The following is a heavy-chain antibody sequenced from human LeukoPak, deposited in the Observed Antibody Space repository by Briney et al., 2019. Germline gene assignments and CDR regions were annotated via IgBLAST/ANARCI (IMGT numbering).Heavy chain of an antibody. J-gene: IGHJ4*02. Sequence: GRSLRLSCAASGSTFSSYSMNWVRQPPGEWLEWDSSIIIISSYTYYTDSVKGRFTISRDNAKNSLYLRMNSLRAEDRAVYYGAREPDSFDYWGKGTLVTVSS. CDR3: AREPDSFDY. CDR1: GSTFSSYS. V-gene: IGHV3-21*01. CDR2: IIIISSYT.